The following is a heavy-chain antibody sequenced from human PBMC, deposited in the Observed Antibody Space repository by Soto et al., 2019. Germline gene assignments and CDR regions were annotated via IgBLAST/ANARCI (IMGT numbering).Heavy chain of an antibody. CDR1: GFSLSTSGVG. CDR2: IYWNDDK. Sequence: QITLKESGPTLVKPTQTLTLTCTFSGFSLSTSGVGVGWIRQPPGKALEWLALIYWNDDKLYSPSLKSRLTITKDTSKNQVVLTMTNMDPVDTATYYCAHSAGSYYDFWSGYRPGWWFDPWGQGTLVTVSS. V-gene: IGHV2-5*01. D-gene: IGHD3-3*01. CDR3: AHSAGSYYDFWSGYRPGWWFDP. J-gene: IGHJ5*02.